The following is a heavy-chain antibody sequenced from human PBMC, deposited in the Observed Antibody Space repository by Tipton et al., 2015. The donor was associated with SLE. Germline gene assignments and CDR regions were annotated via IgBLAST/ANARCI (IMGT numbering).Heavy chain of an antibody. Sequence: TLSLTCTVSGGSISSYYWSWIRQPPGKGLEWIGYIYYSGSTNYNPSLKSRVTISVDTSKNQFSLKLSSVTAADTAVYYGARGNRGRYSYGPRPIWYFDLWGRGPLVTVSS. CDR1: GGSISSYY. V-gene: IGHV4-59*01. J-gene: IGHJ2*01. D-gene: IGHD5-18*01. CDR3: ARGNRGRYSYGPRPIWYFDL. CDR2: IYYSGST.